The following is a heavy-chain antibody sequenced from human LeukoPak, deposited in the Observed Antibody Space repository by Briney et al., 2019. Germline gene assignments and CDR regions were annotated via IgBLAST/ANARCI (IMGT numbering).Heavy chain of an antibody. J-gene: IGHJ4*02. CDR2: IMYDGSNK. CDR1: GFTFSGFG. D-gene: IGHD6-13*01. V-gene: IGHV3-33*01. Sequence: GGSLRLSCAASGFTFSGFGIHWVRQAPGEGLEWVTLIMYDGSNKYYADSVKGRFTISRGNSKNTVYLQMDSLRAEDTAVYYCVREPGPGYFDYWGQGTLVTVSS. CDR3: VREPGPGYFDY.